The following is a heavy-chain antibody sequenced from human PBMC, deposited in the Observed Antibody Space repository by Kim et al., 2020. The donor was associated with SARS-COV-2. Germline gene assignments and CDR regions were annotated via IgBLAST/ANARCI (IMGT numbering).Heavy chain of an antibody. CDR1: GFTFSSYS. CDR2: ISSSSSYI. Sequence: GGSLRLSCAASGFTFSSYSMNWVRQAPGKGLEWVSSISSSSSYIYYADSVKGRFTISRDNAKNSLYLQMNSLRAEDTAVYYCARGENYYDSSGYDDWYFDLWGRGPLVTVSS. D-gene: IGHD3-22*01. V-gene: IGHV3-21*01. CDR3: ARGENYYDSSGYDDWYFDL. J-gene: IGHJ2*01.